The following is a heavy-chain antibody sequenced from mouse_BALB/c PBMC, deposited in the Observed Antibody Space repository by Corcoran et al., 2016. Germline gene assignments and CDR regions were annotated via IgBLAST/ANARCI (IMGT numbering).Heavy chain of an antibody. D-gene: IGHD2-3*01. J-gene: IGHJ4*01. CDR3: ATDGYYGAMDY. CDR2: IYPGSGNT. V-gene: IGHV1-84*02. CDR1: GYTFTDYS. Sequence: QIQLQQSGPELVKPGASVKISCKASGYTFTDYSINWVKQKHGQGLEWIGWIYPGSGNTKYNEKFKGKATLTVDTSSSTAYMQLSSLTSEDTAVYFCATDGYYGAMDYWGQGTSVTVSS.